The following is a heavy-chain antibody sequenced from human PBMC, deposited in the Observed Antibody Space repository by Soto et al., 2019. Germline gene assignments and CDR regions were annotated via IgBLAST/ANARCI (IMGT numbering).Heavy chain of an antibody. D-gene: IGHD3-10*01. CDR1: GFIFSSYG. Sequence: VQLVESGGGVVQPGRSLRLSCAASGFIFSSYGMHWLRQAPGKGLEWVAVISHDGRSRYYADSLKGRFTISRDNSKTSLYLQMDSLRAEDTAVYYCAKRGGSHGYTVECWGQGTLVTVSS. J-gene: IGHJ4*02. CDR3: AKRGGSHGYTVEC. CDR2: ISHDGRSR. V-gene: IGHV3-30*18.